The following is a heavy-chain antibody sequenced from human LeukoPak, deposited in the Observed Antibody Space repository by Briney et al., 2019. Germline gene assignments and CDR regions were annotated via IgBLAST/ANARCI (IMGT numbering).Heavy chain of an antibody. J-gene: IGHJ4*02. CDR3: AKDIDGSYRTTDYFDY. D-gene: IGHD1-26*01. V-gene: IGHV3-9*01. CDR1: GFTFDDYA. CDR2: ISWNGGSI. Sequence: PGGSLRLSCAASGFTFDDYAMHWVRQAPGKGLEWVSGISWNGGSIGYADSVKGRFTISRDNAKNSLYLQMNSLRAEDTALYYCAKDIDGSYRTTDYFDYWGQGTLVTVSS.